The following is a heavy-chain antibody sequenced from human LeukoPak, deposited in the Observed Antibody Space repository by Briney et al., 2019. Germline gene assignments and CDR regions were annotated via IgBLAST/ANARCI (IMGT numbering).Heavy chain of an antibody. CDR2: ISSSGSSI. V-gene: IGHV3-48*03. D-gene: IGHD2-15*01. CDR3: ARKYCSGGSCVFDY. CDR1: GFTFSSYE. Sequence: PGGSLTLSCAASGFTFSSYEMNWVRQAPGKGLEWVSYISSSGSSIYYADSVKGRFTISRDNAKNSLYLQMNSLRAEDTAVYFCARKYCSGGSCVFDYWGQGTLVTVSS. J-gene: IGHJ4*02.